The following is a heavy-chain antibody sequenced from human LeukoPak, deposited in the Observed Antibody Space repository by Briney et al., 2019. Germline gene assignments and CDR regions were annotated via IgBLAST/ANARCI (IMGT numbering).Heavy chain of an antibody. V-gene: IGHV1-69*05. CDR2: IIPIFGTA. J-gene: IGHJ3*02. Sequence: SVKVSCKASGGTFSSYAISWVRQAPGQGLEWMGRIIPIFGTANYAQKSQGRVTITTDESTSTAYMELSSLRSEDTAVYYCARDPIDSSSWYEAFDIWGQGTMVTVSS. D-gene: IGHD6-13*01. CDR3: ARDPIDSSSWYEAFDI. CDR1: GGTFSSYA.